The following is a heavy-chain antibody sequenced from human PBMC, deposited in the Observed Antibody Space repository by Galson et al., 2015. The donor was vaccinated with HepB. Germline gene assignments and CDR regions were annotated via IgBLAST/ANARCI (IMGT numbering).Heavy chain of an antibody. CDR2: IKQDGSEK. J-gene: IGHJ6*02. CDR1: GFTFSSYW. D-gene: IGHD2-2*01. V-gene: IGHV3-7*01. CDR3: ARALVSTSLYYYYYYGMDV. Sequence: SLRLSCAASGFTFSSYWMSWVRQAPGKGLEWVANIKQDGSEKYYVDSVKGRFTISRDNAKNSLYLQMNSLRAEDTAVYYCARALVSTSLYYYYYYGMDVWGQGTTVTVSS.